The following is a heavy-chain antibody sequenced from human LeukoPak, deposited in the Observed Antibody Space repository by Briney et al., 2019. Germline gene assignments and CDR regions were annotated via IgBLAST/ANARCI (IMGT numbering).Heavy chain of an antibody. CDR2: ISGSGGST. CDR1: GFTFSSYA. V-gene: IGHV3-23*01. D-gene: IGHD1-1*01. J-gene: IGHJ5*02. CDR3: AKVLERRSYNWFDP. Sequence: GGSLRLSCAASGFTFSSYAMSWVRQAPGKGLEWVSAISGSGGSTYYADSVKGRFTISRDNSKNTLYLQMNGLRAEDTAVYYCAKVLERRSYNWFDPWGQGTLVTVSS.